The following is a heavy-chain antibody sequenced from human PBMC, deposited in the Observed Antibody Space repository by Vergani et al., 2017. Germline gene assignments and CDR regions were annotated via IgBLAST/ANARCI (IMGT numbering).Heavy chain of an antibody. J-gene: IGHJ4*02. D-gene: IGHD6-19*01. V-gene: IGHV3-30*02. CDR3: ARDGIAVAAIDY. CDR2: IGYDGRIK. CDR1: GFSFNTYG. Sequence: QVQLVETGGGVVQPGGSLRLYCATSGFSFNTYGAHWVRQAPGKGLEWVAFIGYDGRIKYNVDSVKGRFTISRDTSKNTLYLQMNSLRAEDTAVYYCARDGIAVAAIDYWGQGTLVTVSS.